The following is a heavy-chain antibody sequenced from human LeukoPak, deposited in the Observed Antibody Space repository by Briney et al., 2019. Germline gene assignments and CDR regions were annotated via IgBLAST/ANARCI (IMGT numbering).Heavy chain of an antibody. CDR3: AKANGDWFDP. Sequence: GGSLRLSCAASGFTFSIYGIHWVRQAPGKGLEWVAFIRYDGTNKYYADSVKGRFTISRDNSKNTLYLQMNSLRAEDTAVYYCAKANGDWFDPWGQGTLVTVSS. CDR2: IRYDGTNK. CDR1: GFTFSIYG. V-gene: IGHV3-30*02. J-gene: IGHJ5*02. D-gene: IGHD4-17*01.